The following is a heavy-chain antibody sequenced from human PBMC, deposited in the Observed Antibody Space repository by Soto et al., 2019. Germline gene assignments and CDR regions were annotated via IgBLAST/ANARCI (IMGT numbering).Heavy chain of an antibody. V-gene: IGHV1-18*01. CDR2: ISAYNGNT. CDR3: ARDPPPPDY. Sequence: ASVKVSCKTSGYTFASYAISWMRQAPGQGLEWMRWISAYNGNTNYAQKLQGRVTMTTDTSTSTAYMELRSLRSDDTAVYYCARDPPPPDYWGQGTLVTVSS. CDR1: GYTFASYA. J-gene: IGHJ4*02.